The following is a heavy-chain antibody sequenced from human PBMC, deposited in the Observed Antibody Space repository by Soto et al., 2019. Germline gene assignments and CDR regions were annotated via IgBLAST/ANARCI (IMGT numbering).Heavy chain of an antibody. J-gene: IGHJ1*01. Sequence: GGSLRLSCAASGFTFSRSWMSWVRQAPGKGLEWVANIKQDGSEKYYVDSVKGRFTISRDNAKNSLYLQMNSLRGEDTAVYYCARGGHWGQGTPVTVSS. V-gene: IGHV3-7*01. CDR3: ARGGH. CDR1: GFTFSRSW. CDR2: IKQDGSEK.